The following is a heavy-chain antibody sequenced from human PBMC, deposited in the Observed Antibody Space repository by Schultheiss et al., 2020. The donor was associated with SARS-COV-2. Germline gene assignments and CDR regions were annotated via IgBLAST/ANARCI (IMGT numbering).Heavy chain of an antibody. CDR2: VYPSGST. CDR3: VSTSDIVVAVATT. CDR1: GGSISSYY. D-gene: IGHD2-15*01. Sequence: SETLSLTCTVSGGSISSYYWTWIRQLAGKGLEWIGRVYPSGSTNYNPSLKSRVTMSADMSKNQFSLKLSSVTATDTAVYYCVSTSDIVVAVATTWGQGTLVTVSS. V-gene: IGHV4-4*07. J-gene: IGHJ1*01.